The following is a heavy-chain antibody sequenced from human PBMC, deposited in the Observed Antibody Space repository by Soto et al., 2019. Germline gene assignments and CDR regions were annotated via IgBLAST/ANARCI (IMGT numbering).Heavy chain of an antibody. J-gene: IGHJ6*02. D-gene: IGHD5-12*01. CDR1: GGTFSSHA. CDR2: VIPIYGTT. CDR3: ARPSSGGLENSYYYAVDV. V-gene: IGHV1-69*12. Sequence: QVQLVQSGAEVKKPGSSVNVSCKASGGTFSSHAISWVRQAPGQGLEWMGGVIPIYGTTNYALKFQGRISITADDSTSTACMELNSLTSDDTAVYYCARPSSGGLENSYYYAVDVWGQGTTVIVSS.